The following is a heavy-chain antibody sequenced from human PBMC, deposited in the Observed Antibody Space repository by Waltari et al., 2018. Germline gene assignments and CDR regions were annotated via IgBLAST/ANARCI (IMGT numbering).Heavy chain of an antibody. Sequence: QVQLQQWGAGLLRTSETLSLTCAVYGGSFSGYYWSGSRRPPGQALEWIGEINRSGSPNYNPSLKSRVTMSVDTSNNQFSLKVRSVTAADTALYYCARGRGYGQNDYWGQGTLVTVSS. CDR1: GGSFSGYY. V-gene: IGHV4-34*02. CDR2: INRSGSP. D-gene: IGHD2-15*01. J-gene: IGHJ4*02. CDR3: ARGRGYGQNDY.